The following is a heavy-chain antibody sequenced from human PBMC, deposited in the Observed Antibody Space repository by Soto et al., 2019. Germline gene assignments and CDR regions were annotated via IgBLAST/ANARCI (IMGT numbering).Heavy chain of an antibody. D-gene: IGHD3-10*01. CDR2: IWFDGSNK. CDR3: ASDYGSGSYRAYYFDY. CDR1: GFTFRNYG. V-gene: IGHV3-33*01. J-gene: IGHJ4*02. Sequence: QVQLVEPGGGVVQPGRSLRLSCAASGFTFRNYGMHWVRQAPGKGLEWVAVIWFDGSNKYYADSVKGRFTISRDNSKNTLYLQMNSLRAEDTAVYYCASDYGSGSYRAYYFDYWGQGTLVTVSS.